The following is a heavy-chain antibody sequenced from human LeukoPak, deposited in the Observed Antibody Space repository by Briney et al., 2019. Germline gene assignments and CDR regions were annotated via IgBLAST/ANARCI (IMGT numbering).Heavy chain of an antibody. CDR2: IYYSGST. CDR1: GGSLSHYF. CDR3: AREFSAYNSPREFDY. V-gene: IGHV4-59*01. D-gene: IGHD1-20*01. Sequence: PSETLSLTCTVSGGSLSHYFWSWIRQPPGKGLEWIGYIYYSGSTNYNPSLKSRVTISVDTSKNQFSLKLSSVTAADTAVYYCAREFSAYNSPREFDYWGQGTLVTVSS. J-gene: IGHJ4*02.